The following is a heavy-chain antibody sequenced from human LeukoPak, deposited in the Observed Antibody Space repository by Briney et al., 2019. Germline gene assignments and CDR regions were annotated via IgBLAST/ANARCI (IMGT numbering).Heavy chain of an antibody. Sequence: PGGSLRLSCAASGFTFSSYSMNWVRQAPGKGLAWVSSISSSSSYIYYADSVKGRFTISRDNAKNSLYLQMNSLRAEDTAVYYCARHIAIAGLRGFDYWGQGALATVSS. CDR1: GFTFSSYS. J-gene: IGHJ4*02. V-gene: IGHV3-21*01. CDR3: ARHIAIAGLRGFDY. D-gene: IGHD6-19*01. CDR2: ISSSSSYI.